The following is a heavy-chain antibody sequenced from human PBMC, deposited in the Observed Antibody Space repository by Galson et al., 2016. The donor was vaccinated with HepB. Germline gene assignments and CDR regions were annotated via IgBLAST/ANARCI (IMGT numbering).Heavy chain of an antibody. Sequence: SLRLSCAASGFTFSHYLINWVRQAPGKGLEWVAIVNQDGSEKYSVDSLKGRFTISRDNAKNSLYLQMNSLRAEDTAVYYCAMGNIGWPDYWGQGTLVTVSS. CDR3: AMGNIGWPDY. CDR1: GFTFSHYL. D-gene: IGHD6-19*01. J-gene: IGHJ4*02. V-gene: IGHV3-7*01. CDR2: VNQDGSEK.